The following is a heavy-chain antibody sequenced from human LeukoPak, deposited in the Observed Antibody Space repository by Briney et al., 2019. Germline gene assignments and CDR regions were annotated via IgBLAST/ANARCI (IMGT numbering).Heavy chain of an antibody. CDR2: ISGSGGST. Sequence: GGSLRLSCAASGFTFSSYAMSWVRQAPGKGLEWVSAISGSGGSTYYADSVEGRFTISRDNSKNTLYLQMNSLRAEDTAVYYCAKDSYYDFWSGYYSVFDYWGQGTLVTVSS. D-gene: IGHD3-3*01. CDR1: GFTFSSYA. J-gene: IGHJ4*02. CDR3: AKDSYYDFWSGYYSVFDY. V-gene: IGHV3-23*01.